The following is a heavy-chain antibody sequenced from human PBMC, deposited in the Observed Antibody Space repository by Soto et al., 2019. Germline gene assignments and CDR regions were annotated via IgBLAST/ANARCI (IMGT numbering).Heavy chain of an antibody. CDR3: ARAYYYDSTWTAFDI. J-gene: IGHJ3*02. CDR1: GYSFTSYW. V-gene: IGHV5-10-1*01. CDR2: IDPSDSYT. D-gene: IGHD3-22*01. Sequence: GESLKISCKGSGYSFTSYWISWVRQMPGKGLEWMGRIDPSDSYTNYSPSFQGHVTISADKSISTAYLQWSSLKASDTAMYYCARAYYYDSTWTAFDIWGQGTMVT.